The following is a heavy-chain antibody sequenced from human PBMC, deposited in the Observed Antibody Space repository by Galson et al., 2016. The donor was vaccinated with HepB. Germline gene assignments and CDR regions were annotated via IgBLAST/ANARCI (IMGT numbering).Heavy chain of an antibody. CDR3: AKEVGTVHPSNWFDP. CDR1: GFTFSSYA. J-gene: IGHJ5*02. V-gene: IGHV3-23*01. Sequence: SLRLSCAASGFTFSSYAMDWVRQAPRKGLEWVSAISRSGDATYYADSVKGRVTIFRDNSKDTLYLQMNSLRAEDTAVYYCAKEVGTVHPSNWFDPWGQGTLVTVSS. D-gene: IGHD1-26*01. CDR2: ISRSGDAT.